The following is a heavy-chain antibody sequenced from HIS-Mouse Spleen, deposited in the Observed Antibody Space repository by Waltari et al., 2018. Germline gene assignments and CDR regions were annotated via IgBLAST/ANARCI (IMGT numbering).Heavy chain of an antibody. CDR1: GGSISSSSYY. V-gene: IGHV4-39*07. J-gene: IGHJ6*02. D-gene: IGHD7-27*01. Sequence: QLQLQESGPGLVKPSETLSLTCTVSGGSISSSSYYWGWIRQPPGKGLEWIGSIDYSGSTYYNPSLKSRVTISVDTSKNQFSLKLSSVTAADTAVYYCALGCYYYYGMDVWGQGTTVTVSS. CDR2: IDYSGST. CDR3: ALGCYYYYGMDV.